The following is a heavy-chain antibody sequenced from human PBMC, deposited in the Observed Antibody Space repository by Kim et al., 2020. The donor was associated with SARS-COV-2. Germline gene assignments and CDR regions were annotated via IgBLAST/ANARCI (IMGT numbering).Heavy chain of an antibody. D-gene: IGHD1-26*01. CDR3: ARATMTMWGFDP. J-gene: IGHJ5*02. Sequence: YPQKFNGKVTMTRDTSTSTVYMELSSLRSEDTAVYYCARATMTMWGFDPWGQGTLVTVSS. V-gene: IGHV1-46*01.